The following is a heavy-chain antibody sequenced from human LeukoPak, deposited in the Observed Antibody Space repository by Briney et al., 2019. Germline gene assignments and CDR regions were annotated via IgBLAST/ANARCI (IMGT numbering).Heavy chain of an antibody. J-gene: IGHJ4*02. CDR3: AKAVGSGWRYYFDY. CDR1: GFTFSSNA. Sequence: GGSLRLSCAASGFTFSSNAMIWVRQAPGKGLEWVSVISGSGGNTYYADSVKGRLTISRDNSKNTLYLQMNSLRAEDTAVYYCAKAVGSGWRYYFDYWGQGTPVTVSS. V-gene: IGHV3-23*01. CDR2: ISGSGGNT. D-gene: IGHD6-19*01.